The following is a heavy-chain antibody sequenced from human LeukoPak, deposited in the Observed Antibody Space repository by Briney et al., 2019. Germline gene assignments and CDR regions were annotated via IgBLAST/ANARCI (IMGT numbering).Heavy chain of an antibody. CDR3: ARVVVPAAMPFDY. V-gene: IGHV4-4*02. D-gene: IGHD2-2*01. Sequence: SGTLSLTCAVSGGSISSSNWWSWVRQPPGKGLEWIGEIYHSGSTNYNPSLKSRVTISVDKSKNQFSLKLSSVTAADTAVYYCARVVVPAAMPFDYWGQGTLVTVSS. CDR1: GGSISSSNW. CDR2: IYHSGST. J-gene: IGHJ4*02.